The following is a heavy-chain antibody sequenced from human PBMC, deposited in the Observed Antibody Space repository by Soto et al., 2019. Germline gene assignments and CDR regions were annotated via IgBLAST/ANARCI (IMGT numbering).Heavy chain of an antibody. Sequence: QLQLQESGPGLVKPSETLSLTCTVSGGSISSSSYYWGWIRQPPGKGLEWIGSIYYSGSTYYNPSLKSRVTISVDTSKNQFSLKLSSVTAADTAVYYCLRARYDSSGYYLQGGHYFDYWGQGTLVTVSS. J-gene: IGHJ4*02. D-gene: IGHD3-22*01. CDR2: IYYSGST. V-gene: IGHV4-39*01. CDR3: LRARYDSSGYYLQGGHYFDY. CDR1: GGSISSSSYY.